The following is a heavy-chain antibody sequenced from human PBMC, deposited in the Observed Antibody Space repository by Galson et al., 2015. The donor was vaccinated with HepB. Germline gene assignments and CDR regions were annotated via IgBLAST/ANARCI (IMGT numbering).Heavy chain of an antibody. V-gene: IGHV6-1*01. CDR3: ARYGSGWYVDS. CDR2: TSYRSKCYS. Sequence: CAISGDRVSGSSAAWYWFRQSPSRGLEGLGRTSYRSKCYSDYAGSLSSRISINPDTSKNLFTLSLNSVTPEDTAVSYCARYGSGWYVDSWGQGTLVTVSS. D-gene: IGHD6-19*01. CDR1: GDRVSGSSAA. J-gene: IGHJ4*02.